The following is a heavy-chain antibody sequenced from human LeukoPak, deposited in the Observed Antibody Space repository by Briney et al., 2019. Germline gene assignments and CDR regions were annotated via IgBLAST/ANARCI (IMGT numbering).Heavy chain of an antibody. J-gene: IGHJ6*02. V-gene: IGHV3-23*01. CDR1: GFKFSDYA. Sequence: SGGSLRLSCAASGFKFSDYAMNWVRQAPGKGLEWVSGMSGTGGTSYYADSAKGRFTISRDNSKSTLDLQMNSLRAEDTAVYYCAKWVPRSLESIYGMDVWGQGTTVTVSS. D-gene: IGHD3-3*01. CDR3: AKWVPRSLESIYGMDV. CDR2: MSGTGGTS.